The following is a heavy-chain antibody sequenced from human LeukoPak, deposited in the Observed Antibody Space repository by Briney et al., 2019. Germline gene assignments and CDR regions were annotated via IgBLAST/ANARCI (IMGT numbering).Heavy chain of an antibody. Sequence: PGGSLRLSCAASAFTFSRYWTTWVRQAPGKGLEWVANIKQDGSEKYYVDSVKGRFTISRDNAKNSLYLQMNSLRAEDTAVYYCAREEYYGSGSHGYYYYYMDVWGKGTTVTISS. CDR2: IKQDGSEK. CDR1: AFTFSRYW. D-gene: IGHD3-10*01. CDR3: AREEYYGSGSHGYYYYYMDV. J-gene: IGHJ6*03. V-gene: IGHV3-7*01.